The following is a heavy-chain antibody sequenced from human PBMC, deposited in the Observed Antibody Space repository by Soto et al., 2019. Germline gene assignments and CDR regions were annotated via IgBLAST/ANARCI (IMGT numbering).Heavy chain of an antibody. Sequence: SETLSLTCTVSGGSISSGGYYWSWIRQPPGKGLEWIGYIYYSGSTYYNPSLKSRVTISVDTSKNQFSLKLSSVTAADTAVYYCAREMEVADFYYYYGMDVWGQGTTVTVSS. J-gene: IGHJ6*02. CDR3: AREMEVADFYYYYGMDV. D-gene: IGHD6-19*01. CDR1: GGSISSGGYY. CDR2: IYYSGST. V-gene: IGHV4-30-4*01.